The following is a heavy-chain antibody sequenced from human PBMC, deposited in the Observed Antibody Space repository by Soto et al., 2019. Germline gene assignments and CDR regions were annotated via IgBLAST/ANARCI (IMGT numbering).Heavy chain of an antibody. Sequence: GGSLRLSCVASGFTFSSFEMNWVRQAPGKGLEWISYISSGGKTTYYADSVKGRFTISRDNAKNSLYLQMSSLRAEDAAVYYCARNYIIYYDGSRAHYSWGRGTLVTVSS. J-gene: IGHJ5*02. CDR3: ARNYIIYYDGSRAHYS. CDR1: GFTFSSFE. V-gene: IGHV3-48*03. D-gene: IGHD3-22*01. CDR2: ISSGGKTT.